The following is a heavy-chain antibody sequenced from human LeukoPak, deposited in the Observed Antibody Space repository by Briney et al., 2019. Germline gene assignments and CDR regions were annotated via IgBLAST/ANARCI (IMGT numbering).Heavy chain of an antibody. V-gene: IGHV3-23*01. CDR3: ARVRSVGGNPHAFNI. D-gene: IGHD4-23*01. Sequence: GGSLRLSCAASGFTFNSYAMSWVRQAPGKGLEWVSAISARGGTTYYADSVKGRFTISRDNAKNSLYLQMNSLRVEDTALYYCARVRSVGGNPHAFNIWGQGTMVTVSS. CDR2: ISARGGTT. J-gene: IGHJ3*02. CDR1: GFTFNSYA.